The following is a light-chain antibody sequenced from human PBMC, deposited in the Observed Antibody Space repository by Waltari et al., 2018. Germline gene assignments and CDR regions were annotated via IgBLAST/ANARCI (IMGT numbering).Light chain of an antibody. CDR1: QSIGPW. CDR3: QQYNSYPPA. Sequence: DIQMTQSPSTLSASVGDRVTITCRASQSIGPWLAWYQQKSGKAPNALVYKASGLASRVPSMFSGTGSGTAFTLTTSNLQPGDSATYYCQQYNSYPPAFGQGTKVEVK. CDR2: KAS. V-gene: IGKV1-5*03. J-gene: IGKJ1*01.